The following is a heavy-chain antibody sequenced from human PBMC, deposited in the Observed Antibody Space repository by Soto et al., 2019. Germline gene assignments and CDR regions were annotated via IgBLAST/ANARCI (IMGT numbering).Heavy chain of an antibody. CDR1: GYTFTSYY. D-gene: IGHD2-15*01. V-gene: IGHV1-46*03. CDR3: ATWAPASDSPASFDY. Sequence: ASVKVSCKASGYTFTSYYMHWVRQAPGQGLEWMGIINPSGGSTSYAQKFQGRVTMTRDTSTSTVYMELSSLRSEDTAVYYRATWAPASDSPASFDYWGQGTLVTVSS. J-gene: IGHJ4*02. CDR2: INPSGGST.